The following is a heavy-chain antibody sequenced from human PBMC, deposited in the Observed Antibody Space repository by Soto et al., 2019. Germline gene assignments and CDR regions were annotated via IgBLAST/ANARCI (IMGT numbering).Heavy chain of an antibody. CDR2: ISGSGGST. Sequence: HPGGSLRLSCAASGFTFSSYAMSWVRQAPGKGLEWVSAISGSGGSTYYADSVKGRFTISRDNSKNTLYLQMNSLRAEDTAVYYCAKEGYCSGGSCSTSGGYWGQGTLVTVSS. D-gene: IGHD2-15*01. J-gene: IGHJ4*02. CDR3: AKEGYCSGGSCSTSGGY. V-gene: IGHV3-23*01. CDR1: GFTFSSYA.